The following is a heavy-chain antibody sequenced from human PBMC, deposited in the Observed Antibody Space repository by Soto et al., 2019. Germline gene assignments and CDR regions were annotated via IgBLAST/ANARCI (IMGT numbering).Heavy chain of an antibody. CDR2: ISSSSSYT. J-gene: IGHJ4*02. V-gene: IGHV3-21*01. Sequence: EVQLVESGGGLVKPGGSLRLSCAASGFTFSSYSMNWVRQAPGEGLEWVSAISSSSSYTYYAHSVKGRFTISRENAKNSGYLQMNSLTAEDTAVYYWARDDGGSGWSNDYWGQGALGTVSS. D-gene: IGHD6-19*01. CDR3: ARDDGGSGWSNDY. CDR1: GFTFSSYS.